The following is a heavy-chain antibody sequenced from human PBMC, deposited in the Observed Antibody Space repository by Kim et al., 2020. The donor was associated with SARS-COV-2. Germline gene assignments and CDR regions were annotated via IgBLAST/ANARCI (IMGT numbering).Heavy chain of an antibody. Sequence: GGSLRLSCAASGFTFSSYGMHWVRQAPGKGLEWVAVISYDGSNKYYADSVKGRFIISRDNSKNTLYLQMNSLRAEDAAVYYCAKDWGYYYGSGSSLGAFAIWGQGTMVTVSS. CDR1: GFTFSSYG. D-gene: IGHD3-10*01. V-gene: IGHV3-30*18. CDR3: AKDWGYYYGSGSSLGAFAI. CDR2: ISYDGSNK. J-gene: IGHJ3*02.